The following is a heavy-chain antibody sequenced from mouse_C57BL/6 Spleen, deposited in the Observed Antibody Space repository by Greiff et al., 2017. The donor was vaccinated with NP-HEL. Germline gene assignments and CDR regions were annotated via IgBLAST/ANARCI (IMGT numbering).Heavy chain of an antibody. V-gene: IGHV1-42*01. CDR3: AKRTTVVATDWYFDV. CDR1: GYSFTGYY. CDR2: INPSTGGT. D-gene: IGHD1-1*01. J-gene: IGHJ1*03. Sequence: VQLQQSGPELVKPGASVKISCKASGYSFTGYYMNWVKQSPEKSLEWIGEINPSTGGTTYNQKFKAKATLTVDKSSSTAYMQLKSLTSEDSAVYYGAKRTTVVATDWYFDVWGTGTTVTVSS.